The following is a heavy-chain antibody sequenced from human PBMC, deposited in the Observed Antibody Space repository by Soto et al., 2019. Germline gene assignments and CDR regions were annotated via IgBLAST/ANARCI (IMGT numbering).Heavy chain of an antibody. CDR1: GGSISSSSYY. CDR3: ARLNYYDSSGYYRDY. Sequence: PSETLSLTCTVSGGSISSSSYYWGWIRQPPGKGLEGIGGIYYSGSTNYNPSLKSRVTISVDTSKNQFSLKLSSVTAADTAVYYCARLNYYDSSGYYRDYWGQGTLVTVSS. J-gene: IGHJ4*02. CDR2: IYYSGST. D-gene: IGHD3-22*01. V-gene: IGHV4-39*07.